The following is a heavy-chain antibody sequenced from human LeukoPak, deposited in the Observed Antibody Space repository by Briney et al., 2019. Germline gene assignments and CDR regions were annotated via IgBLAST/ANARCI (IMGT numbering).Heavy chain of an antibody. CDR3: ARDGAPYCSSTSCYVEYYYYYGMDV. V-gene: IGHV3-21*01. Sequence: GGSLRLSCAASGFTFSAYWMSWVRLAPGKGLEWVSSISSSSSYIYYADSVKGRFTISRDNAKNSLYLQMNSLRAEDTAVYYCARDGAPYCSSTSCYVEYYYYYGMDVWGQGTTVTVSS. D-gene: IGHD2-2*01. J-gene: IGHJ6*02. CDR1: GFTFSAYW. CDR2: ISSSSSYI.